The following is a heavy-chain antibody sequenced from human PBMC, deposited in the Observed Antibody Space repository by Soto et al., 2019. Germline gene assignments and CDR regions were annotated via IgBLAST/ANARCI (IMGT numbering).Heavy chain of an antibody. CDR1: GYTFSSYA. CDR2: INTVNGHT. CDR3: AGAGYYASGTNHYGMDV. Sequence: QVQLVQSGTDVKKPGASVKVSCKASGYTFSSYALHWMRPAPGQRLAWMGGINTVNGHTKDSQEFQGRVTITRDTSASTDYMELSRLRSEDTAVYFCAGAGYYASGTNHYGMDVWGQGTTVTVSS. V-gene: IGHV1-3*04. J-gene: IGHJ6*01. D-gene: IGHD3-10*01.